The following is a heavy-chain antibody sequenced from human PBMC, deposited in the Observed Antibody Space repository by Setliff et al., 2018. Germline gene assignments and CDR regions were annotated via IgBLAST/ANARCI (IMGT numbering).Heavy chain of an antibody. CDR3: ARDKDKDFDF. J-gene: IGHJ4*02. CDR2: VPSAGGSA. Sequence: GSLRLSCAGSGFAFRNYGMTWIRRVPGKGLEWVASVPSAGGSAYYSASVTGRFTISRESSKNTLHLQISRLGVEDTAVYYCARDKDKDFDFWGQGTLVTVSS. CDR1: GFAFRNYG. V-gene: IGHV3-23*01.